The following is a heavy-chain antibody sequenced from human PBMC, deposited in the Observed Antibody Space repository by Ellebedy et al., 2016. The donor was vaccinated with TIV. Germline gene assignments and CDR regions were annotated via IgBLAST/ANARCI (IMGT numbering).Heavy chain of an antibody. D-gene: IGHD3-10*01. CDR2: IWYDGSNK. J-gene: IGHJ4*02. CDR3: ARGGGSGTYYSFDY. V-gene: IGHV3-33*01. CDR1: GFTFRSYG. Sequence: GESLKISCAASGFTFRSYGMHWVRQAPGKGLEWVAVIWYDGSNKYYGDSVKGRFTISRDNAKNSLYLQVDSLRDEDTAVYYCARGGGSGTYYSFDYWGRGTLVTVSS.